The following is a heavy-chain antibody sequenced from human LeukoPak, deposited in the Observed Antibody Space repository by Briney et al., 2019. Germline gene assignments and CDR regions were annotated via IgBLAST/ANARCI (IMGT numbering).Heavy chain of an antibody. CDR1: GYTFTAYY. D-gene: IGHD5-12*01. V-gene: IGHV1-2*02. CDR2: IYPSSGAT. Sequence: ASVKVSCKASGYTFTAYYMHWVRQAPGQGLEWMGWIYPSSGATQYAQKFQGRVTMTRDTSITTAYMELSGLRSDDTAVYYCGGVTYSAYDDFDNWGQGTLVTVSS. CDR3: GGVTYSAYDDFDN. J-gene: IGHJ4*02.